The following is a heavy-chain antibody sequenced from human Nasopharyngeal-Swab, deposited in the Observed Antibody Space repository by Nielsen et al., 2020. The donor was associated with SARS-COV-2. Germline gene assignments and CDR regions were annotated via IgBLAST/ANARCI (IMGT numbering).Heavy chain of an antibody. CDR1: GGSISSYY. CDR3: ARDGVVYTSSWYGDNWFDP. Sequence: SETLSLTCTVSGGSISSYYWSWIRQPLGKGLEWIGYVYYSGSSNYNPSLKSRVTISVDTSKNQFSLKLNSVTAADTAVYYCARDGVVYTSSWYGDNWFDPWGQGTLVTVSS. V-gene: IGHV4-59*13. CDR2: VYYSGSS. J-gene: IGHJ5*02. D-gene: IGHD6-13*01.